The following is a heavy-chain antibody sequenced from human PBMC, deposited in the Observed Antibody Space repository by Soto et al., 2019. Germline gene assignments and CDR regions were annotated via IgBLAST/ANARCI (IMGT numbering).Heavy chain of an antibody. CDR1: GYTFTGYY. D-gene: IGHD3-3*01. CDR2: INPNSGGT. V-gene: IGHV1-2*04. CDR3: ARGFNYDFWSGSHNWFDP. Sequence: ASVKVSCKASGYTFTGYYMHWVRQAPGQGLEWMGWINPNSGGTNYAQKFQGWVTMTRDTSISTAYMELSRLRSDDTAVYYCARGFNYDFWSGSHNWFDPWGQGTLVTVSS. J-gene: IGHJ5*02.